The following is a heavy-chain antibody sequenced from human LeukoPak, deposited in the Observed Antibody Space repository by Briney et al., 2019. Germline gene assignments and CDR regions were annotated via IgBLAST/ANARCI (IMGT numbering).Heavy chain of an antibody. D-gene: IGHD6-19*01. CDR3: ARVGSGYWFDP. V-gene: IGHV3-48*03. CDR1: GFTFSSYE. J-gene: IGHJ5*02. Sequence: PGGSLRLSCAASGFTFSSYEMNWVRQAPGKGLEWVSYISSSGSTIYYADSVKGRFTISRDNAKNSLYLQMNSLRAEDTAVYYCARVGSGYWFDPWGQGTLVALSS. CDR2: ISSSGSTI.